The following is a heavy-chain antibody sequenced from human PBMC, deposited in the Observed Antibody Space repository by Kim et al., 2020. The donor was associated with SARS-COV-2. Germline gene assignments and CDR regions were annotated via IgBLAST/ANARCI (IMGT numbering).Heavy chain of an antibody. V-gene: IGHV3-48*02. CDR3: ATYCGSGSWVWGFGY. J-gene: IGHJ4*02. D-gene: IGHD2-21*01. Sequence: DAVKGRFTISRDNAKNSLYLQMNRLRDEDTAVYFCATYCGSGSWVWGFGYWGQGALVTVSS.